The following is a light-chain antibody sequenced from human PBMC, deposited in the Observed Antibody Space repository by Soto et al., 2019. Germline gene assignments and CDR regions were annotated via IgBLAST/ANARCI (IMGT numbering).Light chain of an antibody. J-gene: IGKJ3*01. Sequence: EIVMTQSPATLSVSPGERATLSCRASQSVSSNLAWYQQKPGQAPRLLIYGASTRATGIPARFSGSGSGTDFTLTISSLQPDDFATYYCQQYSILTAITFGPGTKLDFK. CDR3: QQYSILTAIT. CDR1: QSVSSN. CDR2: GAS. V-gene: IGKV3-15*01.